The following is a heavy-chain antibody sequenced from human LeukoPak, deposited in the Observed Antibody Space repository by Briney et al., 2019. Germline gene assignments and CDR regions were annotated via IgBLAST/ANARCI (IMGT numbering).Heavy chain of an antibody. D-gene: IGHD5-12*01. V-gene: IGHV4-59*01. J-gene: IGHJ5*02. CDR2: IYYSGST. CDR1: GGSISSYY. CDR3: ARDFGYSGYEEGFDH. Sequence: PSETLSLTCTVSGGSISSYYWSWIRQPPGKGLEWIGYIYYSGSTNYNPSLKSRITISVDTSKDQFSLKLNSLTAADTAVYYCARDFGYSGYEEGFDHWGQGTLVTVSS.